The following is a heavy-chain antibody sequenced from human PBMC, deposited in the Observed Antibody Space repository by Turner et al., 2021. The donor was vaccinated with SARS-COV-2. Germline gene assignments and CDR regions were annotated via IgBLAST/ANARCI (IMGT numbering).Heavy chain of an antibody. Sequence: QVQLVQSGVEVKKPGSTVKVSCQASGGPFSSYDFSWVRQAPTQGLEGLGGVVHMMRTVKYAQKFHGRLTITADESTSTVHMELTNLRSEDTAVYFCARAGRVDGFYGGLDYWGRGTLDTVSS. J-gene: IGHJ4*02. CDR1: GGPFSSYD. CDR2: VVHMMRTV. D-gene: IGHD2-8*02. CDR3: ARAGRVDGFYGGLDY. V-gene: IGHV1-69*01.